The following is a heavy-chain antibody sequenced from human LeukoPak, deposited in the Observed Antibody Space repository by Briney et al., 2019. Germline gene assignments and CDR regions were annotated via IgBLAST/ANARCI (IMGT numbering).Heavy chain of an antibody. J-gene: IGHJ4*02. Sequence: PGGSLRLSCAASGFTFSTYAMNWVRQAPGKRLEWVSSITGSGRDTYYAGSVKGRITISRDNSKNTLYLQMNSLRAEDTAVYYCAKSGYVPYWGQGTLVTVSS. CDR2: ITGSGRDT. CDR3: AKSGYVPY. D-gene: IGHD5-12*01. V-gene: IGHV3-23*01. CDR1: GFTFSTYA.